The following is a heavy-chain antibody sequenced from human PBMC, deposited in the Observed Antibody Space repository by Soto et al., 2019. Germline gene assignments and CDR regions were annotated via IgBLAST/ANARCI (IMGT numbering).Heavy chain of an antibody. CDR2: ISGSGGST. D-gene: IGHD6-13*01. J-gene: IGHJ4*02. CDR3: AKENGYSSSWFEFDY. Sequence: EVQLLESGGGLVQPGGSLRLSCAASGFTFSSYAMSWVRQAPGKGLEWVSAISGSGGSTYYADSVKGRFTISRDNSKNTLYMQRNSLRAEDTAVYYSAKENGYSSSWFEFDYWGQGTLVTVSS. CDR1: GFTFSSYA. V-gene: IGHV3-23*01.